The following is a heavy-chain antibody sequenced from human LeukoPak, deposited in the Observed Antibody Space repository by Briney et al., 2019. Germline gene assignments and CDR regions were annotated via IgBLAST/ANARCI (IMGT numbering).Heavy chain of an antibody. V-gene: IGHV4-59*01. CDR2: IYYSVST. J-gene: IGHJ6*02. Sequence: SETLSLTCTVSAGSINNYYWSWIRQPPGKGLEWIGYIYYSVSTNYNPSLKSRVTISVDTSKKQVSLNLSSVTAADTAVYYCARVAARYVGMDVWGQGTTVTVSS. CDR3: ARVAARYVGMDV. CDR1: AGSINNYY. D-gene: IGHD6-6*01.